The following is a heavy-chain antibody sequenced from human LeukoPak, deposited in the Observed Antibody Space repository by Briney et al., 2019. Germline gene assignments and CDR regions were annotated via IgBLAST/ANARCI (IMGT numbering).Heavy chain of an antibody. CDR1: GVTLSDYG. Sequence: GESLRLSCAGSGVTLSDYGIHWVRQAPGKGLEWVAVISYDGSITFYGDSVKGRFTISRDNSKKTVDLQMNSLRAEDTAVYYCAKDFSGFGELLFFFGMDVWGQGTTVIVSS. CDR2: ISYDGSIT. J-gene: IGHJ6*02. V-gene: IGHV3-30*18. CDR3: AKDFSGFGELLFFFGMDV. D-gene: IGHD3-10*01.